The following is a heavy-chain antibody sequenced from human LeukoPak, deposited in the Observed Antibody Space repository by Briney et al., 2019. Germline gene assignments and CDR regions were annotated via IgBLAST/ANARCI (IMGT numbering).Heavy chain of an antibody. CDR3: ATHRGYDFWSGNAFDI. CDR2: FDPEDGET. J-gene: IGHJ3*02. V-gene: IGHV1-24*01. CDR1: GYTLTELS. Sequence: ASVKVSCKVSGYTLTELSMHWVRQAPGKGLEWMGGFDPEDGETIYAQKFQGRVTMTEDTSTDTAYMELSSLRSEDTAVYYCATHRGYDFWSGNAFDIWGQGTMVTVSS. D-gene: IGHD3-3*01.